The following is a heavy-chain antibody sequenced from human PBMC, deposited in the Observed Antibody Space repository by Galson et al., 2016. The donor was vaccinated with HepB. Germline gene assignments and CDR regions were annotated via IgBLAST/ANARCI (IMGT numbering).Heavy chain of an antibody. CDR3: NSEEVGYCSGGSCYGN. J-gene: IGHJ4*02. CDR2: IKRKKDGGTI. V-gene: IGHV3-15*07. D-gene: IGHD2-15*01. CDR1: GFTFSNAW. Sequence: SLRLSCAASGFTFSNAWMNWVRQAPGKGLEWVGRIKRKKDGGTIDSAAPERQIHHLKRCFKNMLYLQMNSLKSEDTGVYSCNSEEVGYCSGGSCYGNWGQGTLVTVSS.